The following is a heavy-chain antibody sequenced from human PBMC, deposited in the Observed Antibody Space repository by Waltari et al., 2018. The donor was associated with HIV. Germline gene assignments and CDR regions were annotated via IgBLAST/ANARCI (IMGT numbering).Heavy chain of an antibody. CDR3: ARAPQYYYDSSGSLDY. D-gene: IGHD3-22*01. CDR1: GRSSRSKA. J-gene: IGHJ4*02. CDR2: IIPIFGTA. Sequence: QVQPVQSGAAVKKHGSAVQVSCRAAGRSSRSKALSWVRQAPGQGLEWMGGIIPIFGTANYAQKFQGRVTITADESTSTAYMELSSLRSEDTAVYYCARAPQYYYDSSGSLDYWGQGTLVTVSS. V-gene: IGHV1-69*01.